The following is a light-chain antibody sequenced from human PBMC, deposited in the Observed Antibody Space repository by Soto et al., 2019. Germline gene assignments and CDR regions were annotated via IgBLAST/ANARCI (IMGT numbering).Light chain of an antibody. Sequence: HSALTQPPSVSAVPGQKVTISCSGSSSNIGNNYVSWYQQLPGTAPKLLIYENNKRPSGIPDRFSGSKSGTSATLGITGLQTGDEADYYCGTWDSSLSAGGVFGTGTKVTVL. J-gene: IGLJ1*01. CDR1: SSNIGNNY. V-gene: IGLV1-51*02. CDR2: ENN. CDR3: GTWDSSLSAGGV.